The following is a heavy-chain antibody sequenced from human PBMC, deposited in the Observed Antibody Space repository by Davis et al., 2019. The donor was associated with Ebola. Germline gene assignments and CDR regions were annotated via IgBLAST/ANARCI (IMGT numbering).Heavy chain of an antibody. CDR2: ISYDGSNK. CDR3: ARGYAENHFDY. V-gene: IGHV3-30*04. CDR1: GFTFSSYA. Sequence: GESLKISCAASGFTFSSYAMHWVRQAPGKGLEWVAVISYDGSNKYYADSVKGRFTISRDNSKNTLYLQMNSLRAEDTAVNYCARGYAENHFDYWGQGTLVTVSS. J-gene: IGHJ4*02. D-gene: IGHD1-14*01.